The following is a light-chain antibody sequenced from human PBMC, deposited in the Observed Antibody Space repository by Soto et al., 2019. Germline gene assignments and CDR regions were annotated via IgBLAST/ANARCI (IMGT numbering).Light chain of an antibody. J-gene: IGKJ3*01. V-gene: IGKV3-20*01. CDR3: QQYGSSLFT. Sequence: EIVLTQSPGTLSLSPGERATLSCRASQSVSSSYLAWYQQKPGQAPRLLIYGASSRATGIPDRFSGSRSGTAFTLTISRLEPEDFAVYYCQQYGSSLFTFGPGTKVDIK. CDR2: GAS. CDR1: QSVSSSY.